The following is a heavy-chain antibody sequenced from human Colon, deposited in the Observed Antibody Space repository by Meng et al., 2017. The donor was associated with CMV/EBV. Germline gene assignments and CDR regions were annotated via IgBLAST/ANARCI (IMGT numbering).Heavy chain of an antibody. J-gene: IGHJ4*02. D-gene: IGHD3-3*01. V-gene: IGHV3-30*02. Sequence: QVRLVESGGGVVQPGGSRRLSCGASGFSFSESGIHWLRQAPGKGLEWVSFIDTTNHYYADSVKGRFTISRDDSKRMVYFQMNNLKTEDTAMYFCSNGLLGVQGHWGQGTLVTVSS. CDR2: IDTTNH. CDR1: GFSFSESG. CDR3: SNGLLGVQGH.